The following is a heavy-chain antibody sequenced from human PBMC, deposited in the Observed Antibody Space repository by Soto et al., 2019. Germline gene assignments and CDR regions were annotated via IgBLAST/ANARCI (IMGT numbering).Heavy chain of an antibody. CDR1: GFTLNNYA. V-gene: IGHV3-30*18. Sequence: GGSLRLSCAASGFTLNNYAIHWVRQAPGKGLEWVTMISYDESATYYADSVKGRFTISRDNSKDTVYLQMNTLRAEDTAMYYCAKDLYSSGWYNYFDPWGQGTLVTVSS. J-gene: IGHJ5*02. D-gene: IGHD6-19*01. CDR3: AKDLYSSGWYNYFDP. CDR2: ISYDESAT.